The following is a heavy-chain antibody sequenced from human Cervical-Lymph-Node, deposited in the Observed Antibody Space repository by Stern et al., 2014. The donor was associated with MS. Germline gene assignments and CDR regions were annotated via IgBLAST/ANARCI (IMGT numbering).Heavy chain of an antibody. CDR3: ARHGFRPEDLRYPSLKALFDP. CDR2: VDNRGST. Sequence: QLQLQESGPGLVKPSETLYLICSVSGDSISSSNFYWGWIRQSPGKGLEWIGSVDNRGSTDYNPSLQSRVTISVDTSNAQFSLKLPSVTAADTAVYYCARHGFRPEDLRYPSLKALFDPWGQGSLVTVSS. D-gene: IGHD2-2*02. CDR1: GDSISSSNFY. J-gene: IGHJ5*02. V-gene: IGHV4-39*01.